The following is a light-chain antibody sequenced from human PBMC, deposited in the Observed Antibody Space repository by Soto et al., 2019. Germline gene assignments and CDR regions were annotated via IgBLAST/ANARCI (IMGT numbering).Light chain of an antibody. J-gene: IGLJ1*01. V-gene: IGLV1-51*02. Sequence: QSVLTQPPSVSAAPGQKVTISCSGSSSNIGNNYVSWYQQLPGTAPKLLIYENNKRPSGIPDRFSGSKSGTSATLGITGLQTGDEADYYCGTCDSGLSVYVFGTGTKVTVL. CDR3: GTCDSGLSVYV. CDR1: SSNIGNNY. CDR2: ENN.